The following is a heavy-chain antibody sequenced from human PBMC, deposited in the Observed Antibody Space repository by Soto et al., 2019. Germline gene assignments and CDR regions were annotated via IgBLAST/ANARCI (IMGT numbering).Heavy chain of an antibody. Sequence: QVQLVQSGAEVKKPGASVKVSCKASGYTFTGYYIHWVRQAPGQGLEWMGWVNPNSGGTKYAQKFQGRVTMTRNTSISTAYMELSSLRSEDTAVYYCAVWGLNYYGFDYWGQGTLVTVSS. V-gene: IGHV1-2*02. J-gene: IGHJ4*02. CDR3: AVWGLNYYGFDY. D-gene: IGHD3-10*01. CDR1: GYTFTGYY. CDR2: VNPNSGGT.